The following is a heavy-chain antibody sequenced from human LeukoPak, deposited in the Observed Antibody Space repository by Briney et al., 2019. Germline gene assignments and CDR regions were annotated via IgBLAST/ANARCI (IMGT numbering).Heavy chain of an antibody. D-gene: IGHD1/OR15-1a*01. CDR1: GFAFGNYW. CDR3: AKDLSWNTADR. Sequence: GGSLRLSCVASGFAFGNYWMHWVRQASGKAPVWVSRINPDGTTTDYADSVKGRFTISRDNAKNMVFLQMNGLRADDTALYYCAKDLSWNTADRWGQGILVTVSS. CDR2: INPDGTTT. V-gene: IGHV3-74*01. J-gene: IGHJ5*02.